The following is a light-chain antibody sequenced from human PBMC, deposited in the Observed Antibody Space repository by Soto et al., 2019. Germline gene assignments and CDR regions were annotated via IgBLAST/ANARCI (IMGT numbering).Light chain of an antibody. CDR3: CAFAYSRVV. J-gene: IGLJ3*02. Sequence: QSALTQPASVSGSPGQSITISCTGSSSDVGRYNIVSWYQQHPGKAPKLMIYEGSQRPSGVSHRFSGSKSGSTASLTISGLQAEDEADYYCCAFAYSRVVFGGGTKLTVL. CDR2: EGS. CDR1: SSDVGRYNI. V-gene: IGLV2-23*01.